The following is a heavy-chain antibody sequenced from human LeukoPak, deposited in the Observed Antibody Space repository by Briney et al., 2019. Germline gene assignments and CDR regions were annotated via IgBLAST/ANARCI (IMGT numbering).Heavy chain of an antibody. Sequence: SETLSLTCTVSGGSISSSSYYWGWIRQPPGKGLEWIGSIYYSGSTYINPSLESRVTISVDTSKKQFSLKLSSVTAADTAVYYCARLYYSTSFRDYHYYMDVWSKGTTVTVSS. CDR1: GGSISSSSYY. J-gene: IGHJ6*03. D-gene: IGHD4-11*01. CDR2: IYYSGST. CDR3: ARLYYSTSFRDYHYYMDV. V-gene: IGHV4-39*01.